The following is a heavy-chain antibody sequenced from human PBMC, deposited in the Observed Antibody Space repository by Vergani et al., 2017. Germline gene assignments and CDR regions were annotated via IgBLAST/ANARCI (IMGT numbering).Heavy chain of an antibody. J-gene: IGHJ5*02. CDR1: GFTFSSYA. Sequence: QVQLVESGGGVVQPGRSLRLSCAASGFTFSSYARHWVRQAPGKGLEWVAVISYDGSNKYYADSVKGRFTISRDNSKNTLYLQINSLSAEDTAVYYRARALIPYSDNWFDPWGQGTLVTVSS. CDR3: ARALIPYSDNWFDP. V-gene: IGHV3-30-3*01. D-gene: IGHD1-26*01. CDR2: ISYDGSNK.